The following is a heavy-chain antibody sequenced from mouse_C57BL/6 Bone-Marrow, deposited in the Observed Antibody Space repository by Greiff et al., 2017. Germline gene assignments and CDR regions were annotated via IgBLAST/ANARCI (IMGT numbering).Heavy chain of an antibody. CDR1: GYTFTDYY. CDR3: AYYSNFYAMDY. J-gene: IGHJ4*01. CDR2: INPNNGGT. V-gene: IGHV1-26*01. D-gene: IGHD2-5*01. Sequence: VQLQQSGPELVKPGASVKISCKASGYTFTDYYMNWVKQSHGKSLEWIGDINPNNGGTSYNQKFKGKATLTVDKSSSTAYMELRSLTSEDSAVYYCAYYSNFYAMDYWGQGTSVTVSS.